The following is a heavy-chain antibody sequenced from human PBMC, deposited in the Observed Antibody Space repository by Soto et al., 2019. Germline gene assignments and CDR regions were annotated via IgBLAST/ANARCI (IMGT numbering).Heavy chain of an antibody. Sequence: QVQLVQSGAEVKKPGASVKVSCKASGYTFTGYYMHWVRQAPGQGLEWMGWINPNSGGTNYAQKFQGWVTRTRDTSISTAYMELSRLRSDDTAVYYCARENCSGGSCYGWFDPWGQGTLVTVS. J-gene: IGHJ5*02. CDR3: ARENCSGGSCYGWFDP. D-gene: IGHD2-15*01. CDR1: GYTFTGYY. CDR2: INPNSGGT. V-gene: IGHV1-2*04.